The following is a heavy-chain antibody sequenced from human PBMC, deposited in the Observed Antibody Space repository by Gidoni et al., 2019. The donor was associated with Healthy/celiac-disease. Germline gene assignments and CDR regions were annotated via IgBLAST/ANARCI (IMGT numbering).Heavy chain of an antibody. V-gene: IGHV1-69*10. Sequence: QVQLVQSGAEVKKPGSSVKVSCKASGGTFSSYAISWVRQAPGQGLEWMGGIIPILGIANYAQKCQGRVTITADKSTSTAYMELSSLRSEDTAVYYCARGRYYDSSGYYHGLFDYWGQGTLVTVSS. CDR1: GGTFSSYA. CDR3: ARGRYYDSSGYYHGLFDY. CDR2: IIPILGIA. D-gene: IGHD3-22*01. J-gene: IGHJ4*02.